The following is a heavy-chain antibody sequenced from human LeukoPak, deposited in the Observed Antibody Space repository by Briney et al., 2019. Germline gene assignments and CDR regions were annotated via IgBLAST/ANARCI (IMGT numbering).Heavy chain of an antibody. CDR3: ARDLIVVVPAAHDYYYYYYMDV. V-gene: IGHV4-61*02. CDR1: GGSISSGSYY. D-gene: IGHD2-2*01. J-gene: IGHJ6*03. Sequence: PSETLSLTCTVSGGSISSGSYYWSWLRQPAGKGLELIVRIYTTRSTNYNPSLKSRVTISVDTSKNQFSLKLSSVTAADTAVYYCARDLIVVVPAAHDYYYYYYMDVWGKGTTVTVSS. CDR2: IYTTRST.